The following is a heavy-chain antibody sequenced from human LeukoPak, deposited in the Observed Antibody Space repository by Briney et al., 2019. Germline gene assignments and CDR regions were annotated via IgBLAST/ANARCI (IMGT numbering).Heavy chain of an antibody. J-gene: IGHJ3*02. CDR3: AKSLYPDAFDI. CDR1: GFTFRSHD. D-gene: IGHD2-8*01. V-gene: IGHV3-30*02. CDR2: VRFDGSDK. Sequence: GGSLRLSCAASGFTFRSHDMHWVRQAPGKGLEWVTFVRFDGSDKKYADSVKGRFTISRDNSKNTLFLQMISLSDEDTAVYYCAKSLYPDAFDIWGQGTMVTVS.